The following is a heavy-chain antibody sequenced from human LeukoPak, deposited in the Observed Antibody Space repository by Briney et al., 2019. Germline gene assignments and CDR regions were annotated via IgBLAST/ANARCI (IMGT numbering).Heavy chain of an antibody. CDR3: ARAPRKSSGYYYVHY. CDR1: GFTFSSYS. D-gene: IGHD3-22*01. V-gene: IGHV3-21*01. J-gene: IGHJ4*02. CDR2: ISSSSSYI. Sequence: GGSLRLSCAASGFTFSSYSMNWVRQAPGKGLEWVSSISSSSSYIYYADSVKGRFTISRDNAKNSLYLQMNSLRAEDTAVYYCARAPRKSSGYYYVHYWGQGTLVTVSS.